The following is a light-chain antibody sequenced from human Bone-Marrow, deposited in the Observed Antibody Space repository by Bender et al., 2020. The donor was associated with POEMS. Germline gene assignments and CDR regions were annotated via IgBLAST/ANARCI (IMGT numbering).Light chain of an antibody. Sequence: QSVLTQPPSASGTPGQRVTISCSGGSSNIGAHAVNWYQHLPGTAPKLLIYSSHRRPSEVPDRFSGSKSGHTASLTISGLQAEDEATYYCCSYAGTYTWAFGGGTKLTVL. CDR3: CSYAGTYTWA. CDR2: SSH. J-gene: IGLJ3*02. CDR1: SSNIGAHA. V-gene: IGLV1-44*01.